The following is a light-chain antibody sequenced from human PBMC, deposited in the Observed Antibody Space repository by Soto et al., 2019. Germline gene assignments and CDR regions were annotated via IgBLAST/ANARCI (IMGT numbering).Light chain of an antibody. J-gene: IGLJ1*01. CDR2: EVS. CDR1: SSDVGGYNY. V-gene: IGLV2-14*01. Sequence: QSALTQPASVSGSPAQSITISCTGTSSDVGGYNYVSWYQHHPGKAPKLIIYEVSYRPSGVSNRFSGSKSGNTASLTISGLQADDEADYYCCSYTSTRTNVFGTGTKVTVL. CDR3: CSYTSTRTNV.